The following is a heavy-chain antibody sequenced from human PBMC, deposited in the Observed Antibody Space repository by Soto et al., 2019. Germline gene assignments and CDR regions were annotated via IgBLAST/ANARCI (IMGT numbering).Heavy chain of an antibody. D-gene: IGHD3-16*02. Sequence: PSETLSLTCFVSGGSISSGGCYWSLIRQHPGKGLEWIGYIYYSGSTYYNPSLKSRVTISVDTSKNQFSLKLSSVTAADTAVYYCASAVVFVRSFDPWGQGTVVAVSS. CDR1: GGSISSGGCY. CDR3: ASAVVFVRSFDP. CDR2: IYYSGST. V-gene: IGHV4-31*03. J-gene: IGHJ5*02.